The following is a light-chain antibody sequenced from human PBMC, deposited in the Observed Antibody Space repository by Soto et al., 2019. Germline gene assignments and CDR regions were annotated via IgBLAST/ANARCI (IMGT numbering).Light chain of an antibody. J-gene: IGLJ2*01. V-gene: IGLV2-14*03. Sequence: QSALTQPASVSGSPGQSITISCTGTSSDVGGYKYVSWCQQHPGKAPKLMIYDVSNRPSGVSNRFSDSKSGNTASLTISGLQAEDEADYYCSSYTSSSTVVFGGGTKLTVL. CDR1: SSDVGGYKY. CDR3: SSYTSSSTVV. CDR2: DVS.